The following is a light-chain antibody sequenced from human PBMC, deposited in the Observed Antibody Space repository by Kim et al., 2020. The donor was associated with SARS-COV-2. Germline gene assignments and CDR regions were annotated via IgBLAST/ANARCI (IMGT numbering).Light chain of an antibody. CDR1: QPISNY. CDR3: QQTYSTPPVT. V-gene: IGKV1-39*01. Sequence: SVGDRVTITGRASQPISNYLNGYQQKPGKAPNLLIFVASNLHTGVPSRFSGSGSGTDFTLTINNLQLEDFATYYCQQTYSTPPVTFGQGTRLEIK. J-gene: IGKJ5*01. CDR2: VAS.